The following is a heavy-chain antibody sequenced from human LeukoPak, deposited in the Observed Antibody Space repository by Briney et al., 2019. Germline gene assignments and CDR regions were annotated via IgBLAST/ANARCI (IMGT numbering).Heavy chain of an antibody. J-gene: IGHJ3*02. CDR2: IRYDGSNK. V-gene: IGHV3-30*02. CDR3: AKDKTSRDWTHDAFDI. Sequence: PGRSLRLSCAASGFTFSSYAMHWVRQAPGKGLEWVTFIRYDGSNKYDADSVKGRFTISRDNSKNTLYLQMNSLRAEDTAVYYCAKDKTSRDWTHDAFDIWGQGTMVTVSS. CDR1: GFTFSSYA. D-gene: IGHD2-21*02.